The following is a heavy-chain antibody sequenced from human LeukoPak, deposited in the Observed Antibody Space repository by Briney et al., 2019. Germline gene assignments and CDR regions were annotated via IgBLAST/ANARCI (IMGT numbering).Heavy chain of an antibody. J-gene: IGHJ4*02. CDR2: INPNSGGT. CDR1: GYTFTGYF. Sequence: RASVKVSCKASGYTFTGYFLHWVRQAPGQGLEWMGWINPNSGGTTYAQNLQDRVTMTRDTSINAAYMELSRLTSGDTAVYYCARDDYSGTYRPFDYWGQGTLVSVSS. D-gene: IGHD1-26*01. CDR3: ARDDYSGTYRPFDY. V-gene: IGHV1-2*02.